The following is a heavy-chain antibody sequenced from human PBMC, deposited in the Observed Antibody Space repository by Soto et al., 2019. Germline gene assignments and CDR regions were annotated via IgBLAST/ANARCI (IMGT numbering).Heavy chain of an antibody. CDR1: GYTFTSYG. V-gene: IGHV1-18*01. Sequence: GASVKVSCKASGYTFTSYGISWVRQAPGQGPEWMGWISAYNGNTNYAQKLQGRVTMTTDTSTSTAYMELRSLRSDDTAVYYCARAVYYYDSTGTPPSYYYGMDVWGQGTTVTVSS. CDR3: ARAVYYYDSTGTPPSYYYGMDV. J-gene: IGHJ6*02. CDR2: ISAYNGNT. D-gene: IGHD3-22*01.